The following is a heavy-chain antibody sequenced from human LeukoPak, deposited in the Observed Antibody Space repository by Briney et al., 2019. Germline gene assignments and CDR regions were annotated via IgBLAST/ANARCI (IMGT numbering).Heavy chain of an antibody. CDR2: IKQDGSKK. J-gene: IGHJ3*02. CDR3: ARVNYYDSSGYYEGPYDAFDI. CDR1: GFPFSSYW. V-gene: IGHV3-7*01. D-gene: IGHD3-22*01. Sequence: GGSLRLSCVASGFPFSSYWMTWVRQAPGKGLEWVANIKQDGSKKSYVDSVKGRFTISRDNAKNSLYLQMNSLRAEDTAVYYCARVNYYDSSGYYEGPYDAFDIWGQGTMVTVSS.